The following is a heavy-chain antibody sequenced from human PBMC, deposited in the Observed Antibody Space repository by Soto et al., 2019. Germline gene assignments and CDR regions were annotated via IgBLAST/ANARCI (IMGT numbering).Heavy chain of an antibody. V-gene: IGHV3-23*01. CDR1: GFTFSTYA. Sequence: SLRLSCAASGFTFSTYAMGWVRQAPGKGLEWVSAISGSGASAYYADSVKGRFTISRDNSKNTLYLQMSSLRAEDTAVYYCAKGNYYDNLGNWLANPAFDSWGQGGLVTVST. J-gene: IGHJ4*02. D-gene: IGHD3-10*01. CDR2: ISGSGASA. CDR3: AKGNYYDNLGNWLANPAFDS.